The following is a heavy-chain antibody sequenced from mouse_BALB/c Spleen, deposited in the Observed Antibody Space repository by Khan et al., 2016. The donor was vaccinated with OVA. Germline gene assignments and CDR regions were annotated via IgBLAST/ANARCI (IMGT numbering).Heavy chain of an antibody. CDR3: ARGRYGGFAY. J-gene: IGHJ3*01. V-gene: IGHV1-9*01. CDR1: GYTFSSYW. Sequence: QVQLKQSGGDLMKPGASVKISCKATGYTFSSYWIEWVKQRPGHGLEWIGQIFPGSVSTTYNEKFKGKATFTADTSSNTAYMQLSSLTSEDSAVYYCARGRYGGFAYWGQGTLVTVSA. D-gene: IGHD2-12*01. CDR2: IFPGSVST.